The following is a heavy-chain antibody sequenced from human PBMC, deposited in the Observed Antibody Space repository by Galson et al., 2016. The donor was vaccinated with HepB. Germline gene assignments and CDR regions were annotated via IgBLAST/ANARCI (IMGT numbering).Heavy chain of an antibody. D-gene: IGHD1-14*01. Sequence: SLRLSCAASGFTFSSYAIHWVRQAPGKGLEWVAVISYDGSNKYYADSVKGRFTVSRDNSKNTLYLQMNNLTPDDTAIYYCARGGGTSSYYYWGMDVWGQGTTVTVSS. CDR1: GFTFSSYA. V-gene: IGHV3-30-3*01. J-gene: IGHJ6*02. CDR3: ARGGGTSSYYYWGMDV. CDR2: ISYDGSNK.